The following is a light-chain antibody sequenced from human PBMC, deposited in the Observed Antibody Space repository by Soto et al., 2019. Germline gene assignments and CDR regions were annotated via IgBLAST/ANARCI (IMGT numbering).Light chain of an antibody. Sequence: EIVLTQSPANLSLSPGERATLSCRASQSVSIYLAWYQQKHGQAPSLLSYDASNRAAGIPARFSGSGSGTDFTLTISCLAPEDFAVYYCQQRSNGPPGFSFGPGTKVDI. J-gene: IGKJ3*01. V-gene: IGKV3-11*01. CDR2: DAS. CDR1: QSVSIY. CDR3: QQRSNGPPGFS.